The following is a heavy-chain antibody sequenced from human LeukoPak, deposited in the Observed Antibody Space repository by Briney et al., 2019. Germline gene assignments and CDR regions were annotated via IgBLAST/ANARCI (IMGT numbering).Heavy chain of an antibody. CDR2: IYYSGST. Sequence: PSETLSLTCTVSGGSISNYYWSWIRQPPGKGLEWIGYIYYSGSTNYNPSLRSRVTISVDTSKNQFSLKLSSVTAADTAVYYCAREGFTYYYDSSGYYSDYYYMDVWGKGTTVTVSS. V-gene: IGHV4-59*12. D-gene: IGHD3-22*01. CDR3: AREGFTYYYDSSGYYSDYYYMDV. CDR1: GGSISNYY. J-gene: IGHJ6*03.